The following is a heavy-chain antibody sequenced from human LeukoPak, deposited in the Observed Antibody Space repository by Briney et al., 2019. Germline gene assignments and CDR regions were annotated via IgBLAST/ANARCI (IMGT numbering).Heavy chain of an antibody. D-gene: IGHD5-12*01. CDR1: GYTFTSYD. Sequence: ASVKVSCKASGYTFTSYDINLVRQATGQGLEWMGWMNPNSGNTGHAQKFQGRVTMTRNTSISTAYMELSSLRSEDTAVYYCARGEEMATLDYWGQGTLVTVSS. CDR3: ARGEEMATLDY. J-gene: IGHJ4*02. V-gene: IGHV1-8*01. CDR2: MNPNSGNT.